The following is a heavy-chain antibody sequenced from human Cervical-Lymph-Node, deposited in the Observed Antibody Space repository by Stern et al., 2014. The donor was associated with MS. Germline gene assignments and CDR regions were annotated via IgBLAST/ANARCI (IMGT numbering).Heavy chain of an antibody. CDR2: MNANTGIT. J-gene: IGHJ6*02. CDR1: GYTFTNYD. CDR3: GRYYDYYHGMDV. V-gene: IGHV1-8*01. D-gene: IGHD3-22*01. Sequence: QVQLVQSGAEVKKPGASVTVSCKASGYTFTNYDIHWVRQATGQGLEWMGWMNANTGITVYAEKLQGRVTMTRDTSTRTVTMELSSLRFEDTAVYFCGRYYDYYHGMDVWGQGTAVTVSS.